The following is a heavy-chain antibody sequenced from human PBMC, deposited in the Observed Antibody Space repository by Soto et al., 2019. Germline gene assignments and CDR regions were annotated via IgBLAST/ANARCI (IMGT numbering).Heavy chain of an antibody. D-gene: IGHD5-18*01. J-gene: IGHJ6*02. CDR2: IIPIFGTA. CDR1: GGTFSSYA. Sequence: HVQLVQSGAEVKKPGSSVKVSCKASGGTFSSYAISWVRQAPGQGLEWMGGIIPIFGTANYAQKFQGRVTITADESTSTAYMELSSLRSEDTAVYYCALRAGYSYPDYYYYGMDVWGQGTTDTVSS. V-gene: IGHV1-69*01. CDR3: ALRAGYSYPDYYYYGMDV.